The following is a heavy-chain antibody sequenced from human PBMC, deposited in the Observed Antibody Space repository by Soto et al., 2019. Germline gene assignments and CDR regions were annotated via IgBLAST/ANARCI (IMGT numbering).Heavy chain of an antibody. V-gene: IGHV3-23*01. J-gene: IGHJ4*02. CDR1: GFTFSSYA. CDR3: AKDASRYCSGGSCYPFDY. D-gene: IGHD2-15*01. Sequence: GGSLRLSCAASGFTFSSYAMSWVRQAPGKGLEWVSAISGSGGSTYYADSVKGRFTISRDNSKNTLYLQMNSLRAEDTAVYYCAKDASRYCSGGSCYPFDYWGQGTLVTVSS. CDR2: ISGSGGST.